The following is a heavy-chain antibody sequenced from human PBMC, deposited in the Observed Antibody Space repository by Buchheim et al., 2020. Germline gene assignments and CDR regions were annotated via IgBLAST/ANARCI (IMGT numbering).Heavy chain of an antibody. D-gene: IGHD2-15*01. V-gene: IGHV3-23*01. J-gene: IGHJ4*02. CDR1: GFTFSSYA. Sequence: EVQLLESGGGLVQPGGSLRLSCAASGFTFSSYAMSWVRQAPGKGLEWVSAISGSGGSTYYADSVKGRFTISRDNSRKMVYLQMHSLRAEDTALYYCAKCSENYCPYFDSWGQGAL. CDR2: ISGSGGST. CDR3: AKCSENYCPYFDS.